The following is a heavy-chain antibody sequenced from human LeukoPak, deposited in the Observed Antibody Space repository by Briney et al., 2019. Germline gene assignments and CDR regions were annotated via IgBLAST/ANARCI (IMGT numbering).Heavy chain of an antibody. V-gene: IGHV4-34*01. D-gene: IGHD3-10*01. J-gene: IGHJ3*02. CDR3: ARLIGGPAFDI. CDR1: GGSFSGYY. CDR2: INHSGST. Sequence: SETLSLTCAVYGGSFSGYYWSWIRQPPGKGLEWIGEINHSGSTNYNPSLKSRVTISVDTSKNQFSLKLSSVTAADTAVYYCARLIGGPAFDIWGQGTIVTVSS.